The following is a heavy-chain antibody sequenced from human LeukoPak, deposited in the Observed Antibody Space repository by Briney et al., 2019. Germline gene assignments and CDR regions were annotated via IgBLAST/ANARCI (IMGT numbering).Heavy chain of an antibody. CDR3: ARNYYGEDY. V-gene: IGHV4-34*01. Sequence: PSETLSLTCAVYGGSFSNYYWSWIRQPPGKGLEWIGEINHSGRTNYNPSLQRRITISIDTSKNQFSLKLSSVTAADTAVYYCARNYYGEDYWGQGTLVTVSS. CDR2: INHSGRT. CDR1: GGSFSNYY. J-gene: IGHJ4*01. D-gene: IGHD1-26*01.